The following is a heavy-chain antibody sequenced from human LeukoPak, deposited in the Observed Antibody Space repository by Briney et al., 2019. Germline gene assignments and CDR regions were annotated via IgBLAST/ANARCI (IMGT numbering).Heavy chain of an antibody. CDR2: ISAYNDNT. CDR3: ARRHDSGAYDAFDI. V-gene: IGHV1-18*01. Sequence: ASVKVSCKASGYTFTRYGISWVRQAPGQGLEWMGWISAYNDNTNYAQKLQGRVTMTTDTSTSTAYMELRSLRSDDTAVYYCARRHDSGAYDAFDIWGQGTMVTVSS. CDR1: GYTFTRYG. J-gene: IGHJ3*02. D-gene: IGHD4-17*01.